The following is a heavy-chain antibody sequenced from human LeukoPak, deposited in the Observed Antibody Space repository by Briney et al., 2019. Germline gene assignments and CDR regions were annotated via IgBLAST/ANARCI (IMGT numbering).Heavy chain of an antibody. CDR2: IYYSGST. Sequence: PSETLSLTCTVSGASISSYYWGWIRQPPGKGLEWIGYIYYSGSTDSNPSLKSRVTISIDTSKNQFSLKLSSVTAADTAVYYCARDPRSSGYCSGGSCSDWFDPWGQGTLVTVSS. CDR1: GASISSYY. V-gene: IGHV4-59*01. CDR3: ARDPRSSGYCSGGSCSDWFDP. J-gene: IGHJ5*02. D-gene: IGHD2-15*01.